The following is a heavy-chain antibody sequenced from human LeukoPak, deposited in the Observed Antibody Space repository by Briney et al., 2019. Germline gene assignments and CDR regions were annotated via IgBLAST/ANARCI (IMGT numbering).Heavy chain of an antibody. CDR3: ARGGHSSSWYLSPYYYYYGMDV. CDR1: GGSISSGDYY. D-gene: IGHD6-13*01. J-gene: IGHJ6*02. Sequence: SETLSLTCTVSGGSISSGDYYWSWIRQPPGKGLEWIGYIYYSGSTYYNPSLKSRVTLSVDTSKNQFSLKLSSVTAADTAVYYRARGGHSSSWYLSPYYYYYGMDVWGQGTTVTVSS. CDR2: IYYSGST. V-gene: IGHV4-30-4*01.